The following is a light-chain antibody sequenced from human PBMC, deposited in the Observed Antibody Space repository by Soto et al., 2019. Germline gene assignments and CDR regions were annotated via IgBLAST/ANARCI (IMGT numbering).Light chain of an antibody. V-gene: IGKV1-12*01. CDR3: QQANSFFRVT. J-gene: IGKJ3*01. CDR2: AAS. CDR1: QGISSC. Sequence: DLQMTQSPSSVSASVGDRVTITCRASQGISSCLAWYQQKAGKAPKLLIYAASSLQSGVPSRFSGSGSGTDFTLTISSLQPEDFATYYCQQANSFFRVTFGPGTKVDIK.